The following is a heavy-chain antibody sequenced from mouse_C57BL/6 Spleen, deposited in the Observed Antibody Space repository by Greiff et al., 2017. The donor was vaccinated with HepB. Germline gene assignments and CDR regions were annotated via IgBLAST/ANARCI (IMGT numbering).Heavy chain of an antibody. V-gene: IGHV1-69*01. D-gene: IGHD1-1*01. CDR1: GYTFTSYW. CDR2: IDPSDSYT. Sequence: QVQLQQPGAELVMPGASVKLSCKASGYTFTSYWMHWVKQRPGQGLEWIGEIDPSDSYTNYNQKFKGKSTLTVDKSSSTAYMPLSSLTSEDSAVYYCARSPLVAPYAMDYWGQGTSVTVSS. CDR3: ARSPLVAPYAMDY. J-gene: IGHJ4*01.